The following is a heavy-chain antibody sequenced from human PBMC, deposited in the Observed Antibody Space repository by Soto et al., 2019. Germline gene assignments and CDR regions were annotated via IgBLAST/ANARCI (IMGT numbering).Heavy chain of an antibody. CDR3: ARDRIYSSSWYDY. CDR1: GFTFSSYA. D-gene: IGHD6-13*01. Sequence: QVQLEESGGGVVQPGRSLRLSCAASGFTFSSYAMHWVRQAPGKGLEWVAVISYDGSNKYYADAVKGRFTITRDNSKNTLYLQMNSMRAEDTAVYYCARDRIYSSSWYDYWGQGTLVTVSS. CDR2: ISYDGSNK. J-gene: IGHJ4*02. V-gene: IGHV3-30-3*01.